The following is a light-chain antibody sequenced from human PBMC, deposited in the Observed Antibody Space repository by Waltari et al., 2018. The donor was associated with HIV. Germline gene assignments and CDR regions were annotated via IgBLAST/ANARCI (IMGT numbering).Light chain of an antibody. CDR3: QQRGGWPLYT. Sequence: EIALTQSPVTLPVSLGERATLSCRASESVRNTLAWYQQKPGQAPRLLIYETSKRATDIPARFSGSGSGPDFTLSISNVEPEDFALYFCQQRGGWPLYTFGQGT. V-gene: IGKV3-11*01. CDR1: ESVRNT. CDR2: ETS. J-gene: IGKJ2*01.